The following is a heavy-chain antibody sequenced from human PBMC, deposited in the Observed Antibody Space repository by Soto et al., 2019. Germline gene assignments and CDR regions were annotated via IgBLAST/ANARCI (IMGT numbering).Heavy chain of an antibody. D-gene: IGHD1-1*01. V-gene: IGHV1-18*01. CDR2: ISAYNDNT. CDR1: GYILTEYG. J-gene: IGHJ3*02. Sequence: GASVKVSCKASGYILTEYGINWVRQAPGQGLEWMGWISAYNDNTDYAQKFQGRVTMTTGTSTSTAYMELRSLRSDDTAVYYCARGTRFDAFDIWGQGTMVTVSS. CDR3: ARGTRFDAFDI.